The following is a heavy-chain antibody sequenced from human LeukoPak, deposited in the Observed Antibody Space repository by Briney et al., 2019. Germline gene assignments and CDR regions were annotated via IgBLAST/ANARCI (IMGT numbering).Heavy chain of an antibody. CDR3: ARAHSDTKPRPNWWFDP. J-gene: IGHJ5*02. Sequence: ASVKVSCKTSGYTFTRHYVHWVRQAPGQGLEWVGVIGPADGARSYAPRFQGRVTMTRDTSTSTVYMELSSLRSEDTAVYYCARAHSDTKPRPNWWFDPWGQGTLVIVSS. CDR1: GYTFTRHY. V-gene: IGHV1-46*01. D-gene: IGHD1-1*01. CDR2: IGPADGAR.